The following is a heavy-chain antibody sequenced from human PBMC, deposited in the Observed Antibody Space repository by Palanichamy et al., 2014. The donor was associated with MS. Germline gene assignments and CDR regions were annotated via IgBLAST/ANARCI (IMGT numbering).Heavy chain of an antibody. V-gene: IGHV3-23*01. CDR1: GFTFSSYA. CDR2: ISGGGRDT. J-gene: IGHJ5*02. Sequence: EVQLLESGGGLVQPGGSLRLSCVVSGFTFSSYAMSWVRQAPGKGLEWVSLISGGGRDTYYADSVKGRFTISRDNSKNTLYLQMNSLRAEDTAVYYCAKDPINYDYTNWFDPWGQGTLVTVSS. D-gene: IGHD4-11*01. CDR3: AKDPINYDYTNWFDP.